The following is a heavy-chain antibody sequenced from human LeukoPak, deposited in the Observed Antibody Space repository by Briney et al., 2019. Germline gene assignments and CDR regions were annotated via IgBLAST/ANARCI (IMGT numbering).Heavy chain of an antibody. J-gene: IGHJ4*02. Sequence: SVKVSCKASGGTFSSYAISWLRQAPGQGLEWMGGIIPIFGTANYEQKFQGRVTITTDESTSTAYMELSSLRSEDTAVYYCARVGIGAARPVAYFDYWGQGTLVTVSS. V-gene: IGHV1-69*05. CDR2: IIPIFGTA. D-gene: IGHD6-6*01. CDR3: ARVGIGAARPVAYFDY. CDR1: GGTFSSYA.